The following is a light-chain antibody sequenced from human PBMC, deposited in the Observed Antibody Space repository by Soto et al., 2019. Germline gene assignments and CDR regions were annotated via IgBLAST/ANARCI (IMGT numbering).Light chain of an antibody. CDR3: MQGNHWPYT. J-gene: IGKJ2*01. V-gene: IGKV2-30*02. CDR1: QGLVQSNGGTF. CDR2: QVS. Sequence: DVVMTQSPVSLPVTLGQPASISCRSNQGLVQSNGGTFLSWFQQTPGQSPRRRIHQVSNRDSGVPDRFTGSGSSTDLTLEISRVESEDIGVYYGMQGNHWPYTFGRGTKLEI.